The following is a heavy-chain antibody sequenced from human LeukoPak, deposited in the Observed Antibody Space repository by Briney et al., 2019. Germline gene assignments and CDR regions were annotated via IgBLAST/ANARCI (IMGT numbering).Heavy chain of an antibody. CDR2: INPGGGDT. V-gene: IGHV1-46*02. CDR1: GYTFNTYY. CDR3: ARGPRGQRFDY. D-gene: IGHD1-1*01. Sequence: GASVKVSCKASGYTFNTYYIHWVRQAPGQGLEWMGLINPGGGDTSYAQNLQGRVTMTRDTSTSTVYLELSNLRSEDTVVYYCARGPRGQRFDYWGQGTLVTVSS. J-gene: IGHJ4*02.